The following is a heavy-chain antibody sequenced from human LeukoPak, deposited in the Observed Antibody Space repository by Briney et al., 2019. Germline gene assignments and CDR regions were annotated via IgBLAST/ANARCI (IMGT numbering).Heavy chain of an antibody. D-gene: IGHD3-22*01. CDR1: GFTFSSYS. V-gene: IGHV3-15*01. J-gene: IGHJ4*02. CDR3: TTFENYYDSSGYYFPGQIDDY. Sequence: GGSLRLSCAASGFTFSSYSMNWVRQAPGKGLEWVGRIKSKIDGGTSDYAAPVKGRFTISRDDSKNTLYLQMNSLKTEDTAVYYCTTFENYYDSSGYYFPGQIDDYWGQGTLVTVSS. CDR2: IKSKIDGGTS.